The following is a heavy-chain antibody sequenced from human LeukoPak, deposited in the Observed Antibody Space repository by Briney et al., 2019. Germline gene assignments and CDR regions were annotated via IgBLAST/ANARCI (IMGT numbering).Heavy chain of an antibody. CDR3: ARIDGGGTGIQGFDP. CDR1: GYTFTSYD. V-gene: IGHV1-8*03. D-gene: IGHD3-16*01. Sequence: ASVKVSCKASGYTFTSYDINWVRQATGQGLEWMGWMNPNSGNTGYAQKFQGRVTITRNTSISTAYMELSSLRPEDTAVYCCARIDGGGTGIQGFDPWGQGTLVTVSS. CDR2: MNPNSGNT. J-gene: IGHJ5*02.